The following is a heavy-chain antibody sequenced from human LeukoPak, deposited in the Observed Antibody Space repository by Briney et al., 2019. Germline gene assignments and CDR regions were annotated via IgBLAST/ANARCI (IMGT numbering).Heavy chain of an antibody. CDR1: GFTFSSYS. J-gene: IGHJ3*02. Sequence: GGSLRLSCAASGFTFSSYSMNWVRQAPGKGLEWVSSISSSSSYIYYADSVKGRFTISRDNAKNSLYLQMNSLRAEDTAVYYCARDLSGRQYHAFDIWGQGTMVTVSS. D-gene: IGHD6-25*01. CDR3: ARDLSGRQYHAFDI. V-gene: IGHV3-21*01. CDR2: ISSSSSYI.